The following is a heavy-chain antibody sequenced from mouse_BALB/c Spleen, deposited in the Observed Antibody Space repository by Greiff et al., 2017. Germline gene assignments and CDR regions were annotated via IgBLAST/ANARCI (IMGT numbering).Heavy chain of an antibody. CDR2: ISYSGST. V-gene: IGHV3-8*02. Sequence: EVQLQESGPSLVKPSQTLSLTCSVTGDSITSGYWNWIRKFPGNKLEYMGYISYSGSTYYNPSLKSRISITRDTSKNQYYLQLNSVTTEDTATYYCARSPYYGSSYEHAMDYWGQGTSVTVSS. CDR1: GDSITSGY. D-gene: IGHD1-1*01. J-gene: IGHJ4*01. CDR3: ARSPYYGSSYEHAMDY.